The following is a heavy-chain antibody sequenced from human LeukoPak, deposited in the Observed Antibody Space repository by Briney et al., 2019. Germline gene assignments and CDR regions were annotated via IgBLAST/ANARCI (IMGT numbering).Heavy chain of an antibody. J-gene: IGHJ3*02. D-gene: IGHD6-19*01. Sequence: PGGSLRLSCAASGFIFSSYSMNWVRQAPGKGLEWIGYIYYSGSTNYNPSLKSRVTISVDTSKNQFSLKLSSVTAADTAVYYCARGVAGPIDAFGIWGQGTMVTVSS. V-gene: IGHV4-59*08. CDR2: IYYSGST. CDR3: ARGVAGPIDAFGI. CDR1: GFIFSSYS.